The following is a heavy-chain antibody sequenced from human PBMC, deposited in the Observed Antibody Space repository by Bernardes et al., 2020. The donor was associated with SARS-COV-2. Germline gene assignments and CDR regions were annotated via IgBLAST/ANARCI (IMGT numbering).Heavy chain of an antibody. D-gene: IGHD3-9*01. CDR2: ISGGGGRS. CDR1: RFPLSPYA. Sequence: GGSLRLSCAASRFPLSPYAMSWVRQAPGKGLEWVSIISGGGGRSYYADSVKGRFTTSRDNSKNTLYLQMNSLRAEDTAIYYCAKSSPAEIDNSDWSRNYFYGMDVWGKGTTVTVSA. CDR3: AKSSPAEIDNSDWSRNYFYGMDV. V-gene: IGHV3-23*01. J-gene: IGHJ6*04.